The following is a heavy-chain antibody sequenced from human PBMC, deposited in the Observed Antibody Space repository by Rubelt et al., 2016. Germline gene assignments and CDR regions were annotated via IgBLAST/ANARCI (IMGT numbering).Heavy chain of an antibody. J-gene: IGHJ4*02. CDR2: INHSGSA. CDR1: GGSLRGYY. D-gene: IGHD5-18*01. Sequence: QVQLQQWGAGVLKPSETLSLTCAVYGGSLRGYYWSWIRQSPGKGLEWIGEINHSGSADSKSSLKSRVTMSVDTSKNQLSLRLTSVTAADTAVYYCARLYTHGYTYWGQGVLVTVSS. V-gene: IGHV4-34*01. CDR3: ARLYTHGYTY.